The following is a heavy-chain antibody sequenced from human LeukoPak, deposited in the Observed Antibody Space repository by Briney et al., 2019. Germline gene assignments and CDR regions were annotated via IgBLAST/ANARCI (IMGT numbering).Heavy chain of an antibody. J-gene: IGHJ4*02. CDR1: GFTLIRHE. Sequence: GGTLRLSCAASGFTLIRHEMNWVRQAPGKGLEWVSFISRSGSNTDYADSVKGRFTISRDDAKNSLFLQLNSLRADDTAVYYCARDLDYYDSSGDPFDYWGQGTLVTVSS. CDR3: ARDLDYYDSSGDPFDY. V-gene: IGHV3-48*03. D-gene: IGHD3-22*01. CDR2: ISRSGSNT.